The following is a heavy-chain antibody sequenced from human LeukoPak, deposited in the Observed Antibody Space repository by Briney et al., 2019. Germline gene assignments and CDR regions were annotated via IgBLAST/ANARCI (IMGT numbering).Heavy chain of an antibody. V-gene: IGHV3-23*01. CDR1: GFTFSSYA. J-gene: IGHJ4*02. CDR2: ISGSGGST. CDR3: AKDRGFGELFGDYVDY. Sequence: GGSLRLSCAASGFTFSSYAMSWVRQAPGKGLEWVSAISGSGGSTYYADSVKGRFTISRDNSKNTLYLQMNSLRAEDTAVYYCAKDRGFGELFGDYVDYWGQGTLVTVSS. D-gene: IGHD3-10*01.